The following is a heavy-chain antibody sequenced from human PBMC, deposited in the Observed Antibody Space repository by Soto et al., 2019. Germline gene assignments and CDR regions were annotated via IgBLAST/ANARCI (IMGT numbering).Heavy chain of an antibody. V-gene: IGHV1-18*01. Sequence: ASVKVSCKASGYTFTSYGISWVRQAPGQGLEWMGWISAYNGNTNYAQKLQGRVTMTTGTSTSTAYMELRSLRSDDTAVYYCARVRPQQLVGYYYYGMDVWGQGTTVTVSS. CDR2: ISAYNGNT. D-gene: IGHD6-13*01. CDR3: ARVRPQQLVGYYYYGMDV. CDR1: GYTFTSYG. J-gene: IGHJ6*02.